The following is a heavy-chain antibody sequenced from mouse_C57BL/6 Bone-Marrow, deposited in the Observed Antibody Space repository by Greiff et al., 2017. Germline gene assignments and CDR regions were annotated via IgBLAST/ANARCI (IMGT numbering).Heavy chain of an antibody. J-gene: IGHJ3*01. V-gene: IGHV1-64*01. CDR3: ARRGYYGSSSPGFAY. Sequence: QVQLQQSGAELVKPGASVKLSCKASGYTFTSYWMHWVKQRPGQGLEWIGMIHPNSGSTNYNEKFKSKATLTVDKSSSTAYMQLSSLTSEDSAVYYCARRGYYGSSSPGFAYWGQGTLVTVSA. CDR1: GYTFTSYW. CDR2: IHPNSGST. D-gene: IGHD1-1*01.